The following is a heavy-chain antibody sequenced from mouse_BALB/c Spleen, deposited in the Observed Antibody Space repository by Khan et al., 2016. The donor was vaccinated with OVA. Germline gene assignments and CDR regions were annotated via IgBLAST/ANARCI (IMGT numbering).Heavy chain of an antibody. J-gene: IGHJ3*01. CDR3: ARAGYSPWCAY. V-gene: IGHV14-1*02. D-gene: IGHD2-3*01. CDR2: IDPENGNT. Sequence: IQLVQSGAELVRPGALVKLSCKASGFNIKDYYIHWVKQRPEQGLEWIGWIDPENGNTIYDPKFQGKANITADTSSNTVYLNFSSLTAEDTAVYYCARAGYSPWCAYWGQGTLVTVSA. CDR1: GFNIKDYY.